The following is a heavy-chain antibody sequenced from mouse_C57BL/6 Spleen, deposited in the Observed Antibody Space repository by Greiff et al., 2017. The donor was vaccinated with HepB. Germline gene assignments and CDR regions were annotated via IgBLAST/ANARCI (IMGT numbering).Heavy chain of an antibody. CDR1: GYAFTNYL. CDR2: INPGSGGT. V-gene: IGHV1-54*01. D-gene: IGHD2-4*01. J-gene: IGHJ2*01. CDR3: ARGAGGYDYDEGGYFDY. Sequence: QVQLKESGAELVRPGTSVKVSCKASGYAFTNYLIEWVKQRPGQGLEWIGVINPGSGGTNYNEKFKGKATLTADKSSSTAYMQLSSLTSEDSAVYFCARGAGGYDYDEGGYFDYWGQGTTLTVSS.